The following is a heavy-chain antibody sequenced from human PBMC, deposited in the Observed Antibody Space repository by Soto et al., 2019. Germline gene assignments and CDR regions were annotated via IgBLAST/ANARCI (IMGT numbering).Heavy chain of an antibody. CDR3: ARPSITIFGVVPSAPFDH. D-gene: IGHD3-3*01. CDR2: IYPGDSDT. Sequence: PGESLKLSCKGSGYSFTTYWIGWVRQMPGKGLEWMGIIYPGDSDTRYSPSFQGQVTISADKSISTAYLHWSSLRASDTAMYYCARPSITIFGVVPSAPFDHWGQGTLVTVSS. CDR1: GYSFTTYW. V-gene: IGHV5-51*01. J-gene: IGHJ4*02.